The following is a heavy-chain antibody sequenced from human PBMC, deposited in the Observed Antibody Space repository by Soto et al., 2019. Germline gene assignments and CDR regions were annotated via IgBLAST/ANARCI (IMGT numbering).Heavy chain of an antibody. V-gene: IGHV3-15*01. D-gene: IGHD2-8*01. J-gene: IGHJ3*02. CDR2: IKSKTDGGTT. CDR1: GFTFSNAW. CDR3: TTARILMVYANDVLDI. Sequence: GGSLRLSCAASGFTFSNAWMSWVRQAPGKGLEWVGRIKSKTDGGTTDYAAPVKGRFTISRDDSKNTLYLQMNSLKTEDTAVYYCTTARILMVYANDVLDIWAKGTIVSVSS.